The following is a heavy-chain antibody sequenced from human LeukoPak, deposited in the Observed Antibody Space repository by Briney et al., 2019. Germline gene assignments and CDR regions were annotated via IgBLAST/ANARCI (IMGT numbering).Heavy chain of an antibody. V-gene: IGHV4-34*01. CDR2: INHSGST. J-gene: IGHJ4*02. CDR1: GGSFSGYY. CDR3: ARQSGERLYYYDSSEYYFDY. Sequence: PSETLSLTCAVYGGSFSGYYWSWIRQPPGKGLEWIGEINHSGSTNYNPSLKSRVTISVDTSKNQFSLKLSSVTAADTAVYYCARQSGERLYYYDSSEYYFDYWGQGTLVTVSS. D-gene: IGHD3-22*01.